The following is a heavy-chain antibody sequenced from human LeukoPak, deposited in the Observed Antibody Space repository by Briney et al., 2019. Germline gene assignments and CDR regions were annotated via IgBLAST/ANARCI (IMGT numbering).Heavy chain of an antibody. CDR1: GYTFTSYD. J-gene: IGHJ6*02. V-gene: IGHV1-8*01. CDR2: MNPNSGNT. Sequence: GASVKVSCGASGYTFTSYDINWVRQATGQGLEWMGWMNPNSGNTGYAQKLQGRVTMTTDTSTSTAYMELRSLRSDDTAVYYCARGGGSDTAMDGDLYYYYGMDVWGQGTTVTVSS. D-gene: IGHD5-18*01. CDR3: ARGGGSDTAMDGDLYYYYGMDV.